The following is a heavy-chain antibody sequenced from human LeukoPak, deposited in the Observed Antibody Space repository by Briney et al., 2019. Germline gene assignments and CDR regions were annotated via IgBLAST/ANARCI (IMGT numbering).Heavy chain of an antibody. CDR1: GFTFSSYS. D-gene: IGHD3-10*01. V-gene: IGHV3-21*01. Sequence: PGGSLRLSCAASGFTFSSYSMNWVRQAPGKGLAGVSFISGTSSSICYADSVKGRFTISRDNAKNSLYLQMNSLRAEDTAVYYCARGEYGSGSYHIDYWGQGTLVTVSS. CDR3: ARGEYGSGSYHIDY. J-gene: IGHJ4*02. CDR2: ISGTSSSI.